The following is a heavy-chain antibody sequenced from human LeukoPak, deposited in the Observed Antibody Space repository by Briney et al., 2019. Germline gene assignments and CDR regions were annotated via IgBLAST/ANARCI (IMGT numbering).Heavy chain of an antibody. CDR3: ASAVEMATTADY. D-gene: IGHD5-24*01. CDR2: IIPIFGTA. CDR1: GGTFSSYA. J-gene: IGHJ4*02. V-gene: IGHV1-69*05. Sequence: SVKVSCKASGGTFSSYAISWVRQAPGQGLEWMGGIIPIFGTANYAQKFQGRVTITTDESTSTAYMELSSLRSEDTAVYYCASAVEMATTADYWGQGTLVTVSS.